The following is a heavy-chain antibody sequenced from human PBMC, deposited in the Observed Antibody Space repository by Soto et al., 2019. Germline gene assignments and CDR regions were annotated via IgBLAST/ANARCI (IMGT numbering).Heavy chain of an antibody. D-gene: IGHD3-22*01. J-gene: IGHJ4*02. CDR3: TPAPDSSGYFTFDY. CDR1: GFTFSNAW. CDR2: IKSKTDGGTT. Sequence: GGSLRLSCAASGFTFSNAWMNWVRQAPGKGLEWVGRIKSKTDGGTTDYAAPVKGRFTISRDDSKNTLYLQMNSLKTEDTAVYYCTPAPDSSGYFTFDYWGEGTLVTVSS. V-gene: IGHV3-15*07.